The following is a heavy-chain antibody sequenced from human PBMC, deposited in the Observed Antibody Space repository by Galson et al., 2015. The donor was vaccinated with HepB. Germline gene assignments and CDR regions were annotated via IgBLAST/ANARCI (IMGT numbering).Heavy chain of an antibody. V-gene: IGHV3-21*01. Sequence: SLRLSCAASGFMFSDYGMNWVRQAPGKGLEWVSSISSSSSYNFYADSVKGRFTISRDNAKNSLYLQMNSLRDEDTAVYYCARLGDAYDAFDIWGQGTMVTVSS. J-gene: IGHJ3*02. CDR3: ARLGDAYDAFDI. CDR2: ISSSSSYN. D-gene: IGHD5-24*01. CDR1: GFMFSDYG.